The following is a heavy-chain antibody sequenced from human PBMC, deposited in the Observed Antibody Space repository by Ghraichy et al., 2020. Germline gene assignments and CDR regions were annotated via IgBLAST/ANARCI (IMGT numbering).Heavy chain of an antibody. D-gene: IGHD1-14*01. Sequence: GESLRLSCEASGFTFSAYFMIWMRQAPGKGLEWVSFVGTSGRDTYYAESVKGRFTISRDNAKNSLYLQMNSLRAEDTAVYYCAREGIKGTLGIDVWGQGTTVTVSS. CDR2: VGTSGRDT. CDR3: AREGIKGTLGIDV. J-gene: IGHJ6*02. CDR1: GFTFSAYF. V-gene: IGHV3-11*06.